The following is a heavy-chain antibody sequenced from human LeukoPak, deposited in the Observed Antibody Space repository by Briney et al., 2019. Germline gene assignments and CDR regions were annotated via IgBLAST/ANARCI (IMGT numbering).Heavy chain of an antibody. CDR1: GGTFSSYA. CDR2: IIPIFGTA. V-gene: IGHV1-69*05. CDR3: ARGDYYDSSGYYYWFDP. D-gene: IGHD3-22*01. J-gene: IGHJ5*02. Sequence: SVKVSCKASGGTFSSYAVSWVRQSPGQGLEWMGRIIPIFGTANYAQKLQGRVTITTDESTSTAYMELSSLRSEDTAVYYCARGDYYDSSGYYYWFDPWGQGTLVTVSS.